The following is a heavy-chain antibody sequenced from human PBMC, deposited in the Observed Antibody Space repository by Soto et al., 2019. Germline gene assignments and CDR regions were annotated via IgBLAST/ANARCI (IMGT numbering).Heavy chain of an antibody. CDR2: IIPILGIA. CDR1: GGTFSSYT. D-gene: IGHD5-12*01. CDR3: ARTGVGSGYAGYYYYYGMDV. V-gene: IGHV1-69*02. Sequence: SVKVSCKASGGTFSSYTISWVRQAPGQGLEWMGRIIPILGIANYAQKFQGRVTITADKSTSTAYMELSSLRSEDTAVYYCARTGVGSGYAGYYYYYGMDVWGQGTTVTVSS. J-gene: IGHJ6*02.